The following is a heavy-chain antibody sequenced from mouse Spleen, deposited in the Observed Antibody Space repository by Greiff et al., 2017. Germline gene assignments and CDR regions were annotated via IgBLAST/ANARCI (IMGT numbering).Heavy chain of an antibody. D-gene: IGHD2-14*01. Sequence: EVMLVESGGGLVKPGGSLKLSCAASGFTFSSYAMSWVRQTPEKRLEWVATISDGGSYTYYPDSVKGRFTISRDNAKNNLYLQMSSLKSEDTAMYYCARGDYRLNYFDYWGQGTTLTVSS. J-gene: IGHJ2*01. CDR3: ARGDYRLNYFDY. CDR2: ISDGGSYT. V-gene: IGHV5-9-1*01. CDR1: GFTFSSYA.